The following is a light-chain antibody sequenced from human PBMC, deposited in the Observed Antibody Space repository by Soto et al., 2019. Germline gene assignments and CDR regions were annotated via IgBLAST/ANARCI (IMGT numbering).Light chain of an antibody. J-gene: IGKJ4*01. CDR2: GAS. V-gene: IGKV3-20*01. CDR1: QSVSSSY. CDR3: QQYGSSPLT. Sequence: EVVVTQTTGTLSCSPGERSTLSCRASQSVSSSYLAWYQQKPGQAPRRLIFGASFRATGIPDRFSGSGSGADFTLTISRLEPEDFAVYYCQQYGSSPLTFGGGTKVDI.